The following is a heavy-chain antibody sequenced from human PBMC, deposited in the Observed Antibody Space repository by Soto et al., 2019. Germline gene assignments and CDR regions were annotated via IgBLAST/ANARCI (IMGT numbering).Heavy chain of an antibody. CDR1: GYTFSRYG. D-gene: IGHD6-19*01. CDR2: ISTYNGNT. J-gene: IGHJ4*02. V-gene: IGHV1-18*01. CDR3: ARDPSSGWPFDY. Sequence: QVQLVQSGAEVKKPGASVKVSCKASGYTFSRYGISWGRQAPGQGLEWMGWISTYNGNTNYAQNPQGRVTLTTDTSTSTAYMELRSLRSDDTAVFYCARDPSSGWPFDYWGQGTLVTVSS.